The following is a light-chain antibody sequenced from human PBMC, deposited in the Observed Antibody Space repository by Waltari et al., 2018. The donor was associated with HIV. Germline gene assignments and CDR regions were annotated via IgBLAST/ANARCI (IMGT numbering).Light chain of an antibody. CDR3: GTWDSSLSGAL. CDR2: END. Sequence: QSVLTQPPSVSAAPGQKVTISCSGRSPNIGRHYVSWYHQLPGTAPKLLIYENDKRPSGIPARFSGSKSDTSATLVITGLQTGDEADYYCGTWDSSLSGALFGGGTKVTVL. J-gene: IGLJ3*02. CDR1: SPNIGRHY. V-gene: IGLV1-51*02.